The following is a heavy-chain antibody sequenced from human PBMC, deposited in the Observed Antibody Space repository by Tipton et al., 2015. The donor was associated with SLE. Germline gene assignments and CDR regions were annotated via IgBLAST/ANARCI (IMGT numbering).Heavy chain of an antibody. V-gene: IGHV4-61*09. Sequence: TLSLTCTVSGGSISSGSYYWSWIRQPAGKGLEWVGYIYTSGSTNYNPSLKSRVTISVDTSKNQFSLKVNSVTAADTAVYYCAGGSQIAAAEEGDFDCWGQGTLVTVSS. J-gene: IGHJ4*02. CDR3: AGGSQIAAAEEGDFDC. CDR2: IYTSGST. D-gene: IGHD6-25*01. CDR1: GGSISSGSYY.